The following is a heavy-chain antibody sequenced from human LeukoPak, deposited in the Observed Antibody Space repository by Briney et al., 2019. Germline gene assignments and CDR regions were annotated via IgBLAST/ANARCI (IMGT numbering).Heavy chain of an antibody. Sequence: ASVKVSCKASGYTFTGYYMHWVRQAPGQGLEWMGRINPNSGGTNYARKFQGRVTMTRDTSISTAYMELSRLRSDDTAVYYCARGYYGSGSYDYWSQGTLVPVSS. CDR1: GYTFTGYY. CDR3: ARGYYGSGSYDY. D-gene: IGHD3-10*01. CDR2: INPNSGGT. V-gene: IGHV1-2*06. J-gene: IGHJ4*02.